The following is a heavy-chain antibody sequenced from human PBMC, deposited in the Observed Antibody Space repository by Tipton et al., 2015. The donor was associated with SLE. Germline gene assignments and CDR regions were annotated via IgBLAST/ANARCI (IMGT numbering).Heavy chain of an antibody. CDR2: IFYSGST. CDR3: AREGAAAGSLLDY. J-gene: IGHJ4*02. CDR1: GGSISSSSYY. D-gene: IGHD6-13*01. V-gene: IGHV4-39*07. Sequence: GLVKPSETLSLTCTVSGGSISSSSYYWGWIRQPPGKGLEWIGSIFYSGSTYYNPSLKSRVTISVDTSKNQFSLKLSSVTAADTAVYYCAREGAAAGSLLDYWGQGTLVTVSS.